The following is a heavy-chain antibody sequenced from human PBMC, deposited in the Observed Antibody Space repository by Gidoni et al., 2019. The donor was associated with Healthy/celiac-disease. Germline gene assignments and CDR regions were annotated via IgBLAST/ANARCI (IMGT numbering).Heavy chain of an antibody. CDR1: GFTFSCYG. CDR3: ARGSSSTMIVVVPEVTFFDY. V-gene: IGHV3-33*01. D-gene: IGHD3-22*01. Sequence: QVQLVESGGGVVQPWRSLRLSCAASGFTFSCYGMSWVRQAPGKGLEWVAVIWYDGSNKYYADSVKGRFTISRDNSKNTLYLQMNSLRAEDTAVYYCARGSSSTMIVVVPEVTFFDYWGQGTLVTVSS. J-gene: IGHJ4*02. CDR2: IWYDGSNK.